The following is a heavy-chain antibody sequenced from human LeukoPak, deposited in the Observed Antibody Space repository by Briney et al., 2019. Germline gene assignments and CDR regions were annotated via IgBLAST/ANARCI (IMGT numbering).Heavy chain of an antibody. J-gene: IGHJ5*02. CDR3: ARDKTGYDWFDP. CDR2: IYHSGST. V-gene: IGHV4-38-2*02. D-gene: IGHD3-9*01. Sequence: SETLSLTCTVSGYSISSGYYWGWIRQPPGKGLEWIGSIYHSGSTYYNPSLKSRVTISVDTSKNQFSLKLSSVTAADTAVYYCARDKTGYDWFDPWGQGTLVTVSS. CDR1: GYSISSGYY.